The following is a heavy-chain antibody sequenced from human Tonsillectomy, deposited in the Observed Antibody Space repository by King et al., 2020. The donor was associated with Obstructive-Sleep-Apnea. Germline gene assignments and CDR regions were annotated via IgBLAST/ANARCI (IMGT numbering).Heavy chain of an antibody. V-gene: IGHV5-51*01. CDR1: GYSFTSYW. CDR3: ARHKRAAGKFVYYGMDV. CDR2: IYPGDSDT. J-gene: IGHJ6*02. Sequence: VQLVESGAEVKKPGESLKISCKGSGYSFTSYWIGWVRQMPGKGLEWMGIIYPGDSDTRYSPSFQGQVTISADKSISTAYLQWSSLKASDTAMYYCARHKRAAGKFVYYGMDVWGQGTTVTVSS. D-gene: IGHD6-13*01.